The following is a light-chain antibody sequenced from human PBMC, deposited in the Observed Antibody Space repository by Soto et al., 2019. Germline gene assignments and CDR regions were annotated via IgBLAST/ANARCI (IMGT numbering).Light chain of an antibody. V-gene: IGKV1-5*01. CDR2: GAS. CDR1: QTISSW. CDR3: QQYNSYSPKT. Sequence: IQMTQSPSTLSASVGDRVTISFRASQTISSWLAWYQQKPGKAPKLLIYGASSLESGVPSRFSGSGSGTEFTLTISSLQPDDFATYYCQQYNSYSPKTFGQGTKVDI. J-gene: IGKJ1*01.